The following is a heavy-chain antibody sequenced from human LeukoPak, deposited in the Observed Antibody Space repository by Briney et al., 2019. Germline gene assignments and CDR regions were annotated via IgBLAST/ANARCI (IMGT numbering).Heavy chain of an antibody. J-gene: IGHJ1*01. CDR3: AGGALDY. CDR1: GFTFSDYW. CDR2: INPDGSEQ. V-gene: IGHV3-7*04. Sequence: PGGSLRLSCAASGFTFSDYWMTWVRQAPGQGLAWVGHINPDGSEQHFVGSVQGRFTISRDNAKNSLYLQMDSLRAEDTAVYYCAGGALDYWGQGTPVTVSS. D-gene: IGHD3-16*01.